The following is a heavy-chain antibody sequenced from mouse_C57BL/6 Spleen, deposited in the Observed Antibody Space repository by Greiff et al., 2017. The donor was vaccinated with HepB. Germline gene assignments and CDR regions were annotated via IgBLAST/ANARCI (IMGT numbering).Heavy chain of an antibody. CDR1: GFTFSDYY. Sequence: EVKVVESEGGLVQPGSSMKLSCTASGFTFSDYYMAWVRQVPEKGLEWVANINYDGSSTYYLDSLKSRFIISRDNAKNILYLQMSSLKSEDTATYYCARALYYGSRDWYFDVWGTGTTVTVSS. J-gene: IGHJ1*03. CDR3: ARALYYGSRDWYFDV. V-gene: IGHV5-16*01. D-gene: IGHD1-1*01. CDR2: INYDGSST.